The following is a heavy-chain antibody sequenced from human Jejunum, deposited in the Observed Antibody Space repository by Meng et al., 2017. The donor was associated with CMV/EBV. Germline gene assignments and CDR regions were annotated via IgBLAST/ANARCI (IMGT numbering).Heavy chain of an antibody. J-gene: IGHJ6*02. CDR2: ISWDGGRT. V-gene: IGHV3-43*01. CDR1: FDDYT. Sequence: FDDYTMHWVRQVPVKGLEWVSLISWDGGRTYYAESVKGRFTISRDNNKNSLYLQMNSLRTEDTALYYCAKDRGAVTGNYYYYAMDVWGQGTTVTVSS. CDR3: AKDRGAVTGNYYYYAMDV. D-gene: IGHD3-16*01.